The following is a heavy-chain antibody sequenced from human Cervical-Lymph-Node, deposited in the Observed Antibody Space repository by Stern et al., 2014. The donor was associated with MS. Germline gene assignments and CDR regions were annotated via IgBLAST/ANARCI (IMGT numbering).Heavy chain of an antibody. CDR1: GFTFTTSG. D-gene: IGHD2-2*02. CDR3: ANAAALSCRSPSCYKAFEY. J-gene: IGHJ4*02. CDR2: ISYDGSNQ. V-gene: IGHV3-30*18. Sequence: VHLVESGGGVVQPGWSLRLSCVASGFTFTTSGMHWVRQAPGKGLDWVAVISYDGSNQYYGDSVEGRFTISRDNSKNTVYLQMNSLRPEDTAVYYCANAAALSCRSPSCYKAFEYWGQGILVTVSS.